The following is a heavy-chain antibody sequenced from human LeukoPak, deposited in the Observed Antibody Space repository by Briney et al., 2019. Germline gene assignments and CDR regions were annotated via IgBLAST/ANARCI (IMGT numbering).Heavy chain of an antibody. V-gene: IGHV3-21*01. CDR2: ISSGGSSI. Sequence: GSLRLSCAASGFTFSNYSMNWVRQAPGKGLEWVSSISSGGSSIYNADSVKGRFTISRDNTKNSLYLQMNSLRAEDTAVYYCAMPYRSTTSCFGEYFYYYAMDVWGQGTTVTVSS. CDR1: GFTFSNYS. D-gene: IGHD2-2*01. CDR3: AMPYRSTTSCFGEYFYYYAMDV. J-gene: IGHJ6*02.